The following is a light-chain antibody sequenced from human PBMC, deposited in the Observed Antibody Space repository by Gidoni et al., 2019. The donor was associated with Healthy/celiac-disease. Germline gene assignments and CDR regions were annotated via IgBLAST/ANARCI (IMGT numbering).Light chain of an antibody. CDR1: QVNSNY. Sequence: IQLTQSHSSLSASVGERVTITCLASQVNSNYLAWYQQKPGKATQLLIYAASTLQSVVPSRFSGSVSGTDFTLTISSLQPEDFATYYCQQLNSYPRTFGQGTKVEIK. V-gene: IGKV1-9*01. CDR2: AAS. J-gene: IGKJ1*01. CDR3: QQLNSYPRT.